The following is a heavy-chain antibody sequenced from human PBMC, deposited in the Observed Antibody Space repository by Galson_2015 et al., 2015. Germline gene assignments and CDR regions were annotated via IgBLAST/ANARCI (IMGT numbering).Heavy chain of an antibody. CDR2: INHSGST. D-gene: IGHD3-3*01. J-gene: IGHJ6*02. CDR3: ARVHPITIFGVVSLYYYYGMDV. CDR1: GGSFGGYY. Sequence: ETLSLTCAVYGGSFGGYYWSWIRQPPGKGLEWIGEINHSGSTNYNPSLKSRVTISVDTSKNQFSLKLSSVTASDTAVYYCARVHPITIFGVVSLYYYYGMDVWGQGTTVTVPS. V-gene: IGHV4-34*01.